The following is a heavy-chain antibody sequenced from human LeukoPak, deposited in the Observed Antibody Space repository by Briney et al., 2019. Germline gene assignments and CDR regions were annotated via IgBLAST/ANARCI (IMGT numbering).Heavy chain of an antibody. CDR1: GFTFSSYA. J-gene: IGHJ4*02. V-gene: IGHV3-23*01. CDR2: ISGSGGST. CDR3: AKDGPPDIVVVPAGIFDY. D-gene: IGHD2-2*01. Sequence: GGSLRLSCAASGFTFSSYAMSWVRQAPGKGLEWVSAISGSGGSTYYADSVKGRFTISRDNSKNTLYLQMNSLRAEDTAVYYCAKDGPPDIVVVPAGIFDYWGQGTLVTVSS.